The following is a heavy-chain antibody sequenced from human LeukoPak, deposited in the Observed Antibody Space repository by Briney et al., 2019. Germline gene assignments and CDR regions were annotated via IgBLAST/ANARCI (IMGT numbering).Heavy chain of an antibody. J-gene: IGHJ4*02. CDR1: EFSVGSNY. D-gene: IGHD3-10*01. CDR2: IYSGGST. V-gene: IGHV3-66*04. Sequence: GGSLRLSCAASEFSVGSNYMTWVRQAPGKGLEWVSLIYSGGSTYYADSVKGRFTISRDNSKNTLYLQMNSLRADDTAVYYCARLSYDSGTHYTCYEYWGQGTLVTVSS. CDR3: ARLSYDSGTHYTCYEY.